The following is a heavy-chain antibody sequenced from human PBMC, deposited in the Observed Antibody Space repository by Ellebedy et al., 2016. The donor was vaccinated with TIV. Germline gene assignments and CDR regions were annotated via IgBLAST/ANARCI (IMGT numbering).Heavy chain of an antibody. Sequence: GESLKISCAASGLSVSSTYMSWVRQAPGKGPEWISHLYSDGRTFYADSVKGRFIISRDDSRNTLYLRMNSLRADDTAVYYCARGPYAPLFDYWGQGTLVTVSS. V-gene: IGHV3-53*01. CDR1: GLSVSSTY. CDR2: LYSDGRT. D-gene: IGHD4-17*01. J-gene: IGHJ4*01. CDR3: ARGPYAPLFDY.